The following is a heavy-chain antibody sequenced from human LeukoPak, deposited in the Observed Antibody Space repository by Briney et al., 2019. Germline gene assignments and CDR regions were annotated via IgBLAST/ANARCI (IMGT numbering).Heavy chain of an antibody. CDR3: AREHSFITVSGRWFDF. Sequence: GGSLRLSCAASGFTFNTYSMHWVRQAPGKGLEWVALISHDGSNLAYADSVKGQFTISRDNSKNTLYLQMNSVRAEDTAVYYCAREHSFITVSGRWFDFWGQAPLVTVSS. CDR1: GFTFNTYS. CDR2: ISHDGSNL. V-gene: IGHV3-30*04. J-gene: IGHJ4*02. D-gene: IGHD6-19*01.